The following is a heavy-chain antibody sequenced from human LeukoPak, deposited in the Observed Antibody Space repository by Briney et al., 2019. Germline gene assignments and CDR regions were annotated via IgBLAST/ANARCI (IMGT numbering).Heavy chain of an antibody. CDR2: MNPNSGNT. V-gene: IGHV1-8*01. J-gene: IGHJ4*02. CDR1: GYTFTSYD. CDR3: ARDPDYGGDTLFDY. D-gene: IGHD4-23*01. Sequence: ASVKVSCKASGYTFTSYDINWVRQATGQGLEWMGWMNPNSGNTGYAQKFQGRVTMTRNTSISTAYMELSSLRAEDTAVYYCARDPDYGGDTLFDYWGQGTLVTVSS.